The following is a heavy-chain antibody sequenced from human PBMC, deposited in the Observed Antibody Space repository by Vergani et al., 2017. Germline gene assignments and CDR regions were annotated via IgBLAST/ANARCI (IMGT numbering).Heavy chain of an antibody. CDR2: INHSGST. V-gene: IGHV4-34*01. Sequence: QVQLQQWGAGLLKPSETLSLTCAVYGGSFSGYYWSWIRQPPGKGLEWIGEINHSGSTNYNPSLKSRVTISVDTSKNQFSLKLSSVTAADTAVYYCARARRITMIGVSPRGGAEFDYWGQGTLVTVSS. CDR3: ARARRITMIGVSPRGGAEFDY. CDR1: GGSFSGYY. J-gene: IGHJ4*02. D-gene: IGHD3-22*01.